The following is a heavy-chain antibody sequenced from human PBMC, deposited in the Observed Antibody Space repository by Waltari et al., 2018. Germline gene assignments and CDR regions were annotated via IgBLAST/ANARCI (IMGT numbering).Heavy chain of an antibody. Sequence: EVQLVESGGGLVQPGGSLRLSCAASGFTFSSYEMNWVRQATGKGLEWVSYISSSGSTIYYADSVKGRFTISRDNAKNSLYLQKNSLRAEDTAVYYCARDGDYCSSTSCLLSATRRPLDYWGQGTLVTVSS. D-gene: IGHD2-2*01. CDR2: ISSSGSTI. CDR3: ARDGDYCSSTSCLLSATRRPLDY. CDR1: GFTFSSYE. V-gene: IGHV3-48*03. J-gene: IGHJ4*02.